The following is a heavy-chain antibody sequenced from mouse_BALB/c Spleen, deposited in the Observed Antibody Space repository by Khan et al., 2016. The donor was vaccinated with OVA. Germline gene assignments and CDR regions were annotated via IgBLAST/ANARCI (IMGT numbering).Heavy chain of an antibody. CDR3: AGRRHWYFDV. V-gene: IGHV9-2-1*01. CDR1: GYTFTDYS. CDR2: INTETGEP. J-gene: IGHJ1*01. Sequence: QIQLVQSGPELKKPGETVKISCKASGYTFTDYSMNWVKQAPGKGLKWMGWINTETGEPTYADDFKGRFAFSLETSASTAFLQINNLKNEDAATDFCAGRRHWYFDVWGAGTTVTVSS.